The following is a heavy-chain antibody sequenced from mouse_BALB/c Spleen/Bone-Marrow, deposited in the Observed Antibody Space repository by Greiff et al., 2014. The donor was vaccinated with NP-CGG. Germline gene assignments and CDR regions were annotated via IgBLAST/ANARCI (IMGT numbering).Heavy chain of an antibody. CDR1: GYKFTDYE. D-gene: IGHD2-2*01. V-gene: IGHV1-15*01. Sequence: VQLQQSGAELVRPGASVTLSCKASGYKFTDYEMHWVKQTPVHGLEWIGSIDPETGGTAYNQNFKGKATLTADRSSTTAYMELRSLTSDDSAVYYCTREGIYFGYDVPMDYWGQGTSVTVSS. CDR2: IDPETGGT. J-gene: IGHJ4*01. CDR3: TREGIYFGYDVPMDY.